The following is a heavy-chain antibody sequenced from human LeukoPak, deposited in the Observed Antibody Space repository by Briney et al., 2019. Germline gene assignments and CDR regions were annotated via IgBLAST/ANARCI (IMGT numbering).Heavy chain of an antibody. V-gene: IGHV3-30*04. CDR1: GFTFSSYA. Sequence: GRSLRLSCAASGFTFSSYAMHWVRQAPGKGLEWVAVISYDGSNKYYADSVKGRFTISRDNSKNTLYLQMNSLRAEDTAVYYCAKTTDRPPLWGQGTLVTVSS. D-gene: IGHD4-11*01. CDR3: AKTTDRPPL. J-gene: IGHJ4*02. CDR2: ISYDGSNK.